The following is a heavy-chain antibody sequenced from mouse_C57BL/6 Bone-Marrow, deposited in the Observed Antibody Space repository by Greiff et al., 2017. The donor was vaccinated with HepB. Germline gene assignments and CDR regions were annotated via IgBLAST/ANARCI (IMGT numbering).Heavy chain of an antibody. D-gene: IGHD1-1*01. V-gene: IGHV1-80*01. J-gene: IGHJ4*01. CDR3: ARGGDYYGSSLMDY. CDR1: GYAFSSYW. CDR2: IYPGDGDT. Sequence: VQLQQSGAELVKPGASVKISCKASGYAFSSYWMNWVKQRPGKGLEWIGQIYPGDGDTNSNGKFKGKATLTADKSSSTAYMQLSSLTSEDSAVYFCARGGDYYGSSLMDYWGQGTSVTVSS.